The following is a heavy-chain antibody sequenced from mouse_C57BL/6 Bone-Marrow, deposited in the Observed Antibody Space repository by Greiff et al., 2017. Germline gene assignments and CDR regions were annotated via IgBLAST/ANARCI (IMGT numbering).Heavy chain of an antibody. D-gene: IGHD1-1*01. V-gene: IGHV5-9-1*02. CDR3: TRDNYGSSPWFDY. Sequence: DVKLVESGAGLVKPGGSLKLSCAASGFTFSSYAMSWVRQTPEKRLEWVAYISSGGDYIYYADTVKGRFTISRDNARNTLYLQMSSLRSEDTAMYYCTRDNYGSSPWFDYWGQGTLVTVSA. CDR1: GFTFSSYA. CDR2: ISSGGDYI. J-gene: IGHJ3*01.